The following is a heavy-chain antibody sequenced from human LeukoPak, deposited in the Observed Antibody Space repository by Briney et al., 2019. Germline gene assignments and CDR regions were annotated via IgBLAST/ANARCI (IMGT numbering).Heavy chain of an antibody. D-gene: IGHD3-22*01. CDR2: ISAYNGNT. CDR3: AGASPAPKYYYDSSGYPRIGDY. CDR1: GYTFTSYG. J-gene: IGHJ4*02. V-gene: IGHV1-18*01. Sequence: ASVKVSCKASGYTFTSYGISWVRQAPGQGLEWMGWISAYNGNTNYAQKLQGRVTMTTDTSTSTAYMELRSLRSDDTAVYYCAGASPAPKYYYDSSGYPRIGDYSGQGTLVTVSS.